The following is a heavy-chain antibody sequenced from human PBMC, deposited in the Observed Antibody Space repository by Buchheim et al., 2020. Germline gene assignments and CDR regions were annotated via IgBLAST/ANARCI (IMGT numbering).Heavy chain of an antibody. V-gene: IGHV3-30*18. CDR2: ISYDGSNK. CDR1: GFTFSSYG. J-gene: IGHJ6*03. D-gene: IGHD4-17*01. CDR3: AKDVTTDYYYMDV. Sequence: QVQLVGSGGGVVQPGRSLRLSCAASGFTFSSYGMHWVRQAPGKGLEWVAVISYDGSNKYYADSVKGRFTISGDNSKNTLYLQMNSLRAEDTAVYYCAKDVTTDYYYMDVWGKGTT.